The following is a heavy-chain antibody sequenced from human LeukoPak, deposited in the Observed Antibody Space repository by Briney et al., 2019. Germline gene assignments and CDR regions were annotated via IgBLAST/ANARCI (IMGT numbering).Heavy chain of an antibody. D-gene: IGHD5-12*01. J-gene: IGHJ6*02. CDR3: ARDGGGVFLSGYVATISDYYYGMDA. CDR1: GGSISSGGYY. V-gene: IGHV4-31*03. CDR2: IYYSGST. Sequence: PSQTLSLTCTVSGGSISSGGYYWSWIRQHPGKGLEWIGYIYYSGSTYYNPSLKSRVTISVDTSKNQFSLKLSSVSAADTAVYYCARDGGGVFLSGYVATISDYYYGMDAWGQGTTVTVSS.